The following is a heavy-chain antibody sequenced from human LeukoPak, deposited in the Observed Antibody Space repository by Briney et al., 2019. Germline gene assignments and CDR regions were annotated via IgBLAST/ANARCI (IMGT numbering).Heavy chain of an antibody. D-gene: IGHD2-15*01. CDR3: ARFRDIVVVVAAYQRHDAFDI. Sequence: PSETLSLTCAVYGGSFSGYYWSWIRQPPGKGLEWIGKINHSGSTNYNPSLKSRVTISVDTSKNQFSLKLSSVTAADTAVYYCARFRDIVVVVAAYQRHDAFDIWGQGTMVTVSS. J-gene: IGHJ3*02. CDR1: GGSFSGYY. V-gene: IGHV4-34*01. CDR2: INHSGST.